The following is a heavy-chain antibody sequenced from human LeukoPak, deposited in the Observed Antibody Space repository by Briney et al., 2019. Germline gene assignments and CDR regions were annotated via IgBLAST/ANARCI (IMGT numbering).Heavy chain of an antibody. D-gene: IGHD3/OR15-3a*01. CDR2: ISSSSSTI. J-gene: IGHJ4*02. CDR3: ARDLDWGSDY. CDR1: GFTFSSYS. V-gene: IGHV3-48*04. Sequence: GGSLRLSCAASGFTFSSYSMNWVRQAPGKGLEWVSYISSSSSTIYYADSVKGRFTISRDNAKNSLHLQMNSLRAEDTAVYYCARDLDWGSDYWGQGTLVTVSS.